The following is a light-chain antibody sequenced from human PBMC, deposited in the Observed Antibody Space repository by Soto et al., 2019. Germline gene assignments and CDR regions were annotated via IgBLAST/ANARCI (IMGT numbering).Light chain of an antibody. CDR1: QSVSSY. CDR3: KQRVHWPPIT. Sequence: EIVLTQSPATLSLSPGERATLSCRASQSVSSYLAWFQQKPGQAPRRLIYDASNRAPGIPARFSGSGSGTAFPLTINRLEHEDFAVLYCKQRVHWPPITFGQGTRLEIK. CDR2: DAS. V-gene: IGKV3-11*01. J-gene: IGKJ5*01.